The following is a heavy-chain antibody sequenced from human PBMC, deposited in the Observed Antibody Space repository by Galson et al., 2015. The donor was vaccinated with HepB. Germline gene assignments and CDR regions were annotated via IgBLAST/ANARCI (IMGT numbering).Heavy chain of an antibody. J-gene: IGHJ4*02. CDR2: IKQDGSEK. CDR3: ARASREYQLLFGYFDY. Sequence: SLRLSCAASGFTFSSYWMSWVRQAPGKGLEWVANIKQDGSEKYYVDSVKGRFTISRDNAKNSLYLQMNSLRAEDTAVYYCARASREYQLLFGYFDYWGQGTLFTVSS. V-gene: IGHV3-7*01. D-gene: IGHD2-2*01. CDR1: GFTFSSYW.